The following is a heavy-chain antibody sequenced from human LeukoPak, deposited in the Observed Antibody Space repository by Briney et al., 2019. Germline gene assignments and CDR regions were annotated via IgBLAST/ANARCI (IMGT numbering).Heavy chain of an antibody. J-gene: IGHJ4*02. Sequence: PSETLSLTCTVSGGSVSGTTYYSSWIRQPTGKGLEWIASINYSGSTYHNPSLKSRVTISVDTSENKFSLNLSSVTAADTAVYYCARYFLYGSGKYYFDYWGQGTLVTVSS. CDR1: GGSVSGTTYY. D-gene: IGHD3-10*01. CDR2: INYSGST. CDR3: ARYFLYGSGKYYFDY. V-gene: IGHV4-39*01.